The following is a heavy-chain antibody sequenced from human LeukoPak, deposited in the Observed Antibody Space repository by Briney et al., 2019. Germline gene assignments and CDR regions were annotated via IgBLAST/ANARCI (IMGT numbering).Heavy chain of an antibody. Sequence: SGTLSLTCAVSGGSISSSYWWSWVRQPPGKGLEWTGEVYHSGSTNYYPSLKSRVTISIEKSKNQFSLKLSSVTAADTAVYYCAGAYCGGDCYSGRAFDIWGQGTMVTVSS. CDR1: GGSISSSYW. J-gene: IGHJ3*02. V-gene: IGHV4-4*02. CDR3: AGAYCGGDCYSGRAFDI. D-gene: IGHD2-21*02. CDR2: VYHSGST.